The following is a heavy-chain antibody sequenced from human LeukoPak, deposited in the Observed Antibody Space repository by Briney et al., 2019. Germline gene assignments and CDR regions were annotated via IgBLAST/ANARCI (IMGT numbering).Heavy chain of an antibody. J-gene: IGHJ3*02. CDR1: GCTFTSYG. V-gene: IGHV1-18*04. CDR2: ITPYNGNT. D-gene: IGHD2-2*01. Sequence: GASVKVSCKASGCTFTSYGITWVRQAPGQGLEWMGWITPYNGNTNYAQNLQGRVTMTTDTSTSTAYMGLRSLRSADTAVYYCARWYCSSTSCYAGAFDIWGQGTMVTVSS. CDR3: ARWYCSSTSCYAGAFDI.